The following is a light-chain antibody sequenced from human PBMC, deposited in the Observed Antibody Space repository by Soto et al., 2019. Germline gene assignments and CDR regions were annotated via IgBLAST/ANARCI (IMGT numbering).Light chain of an antibody. J-gene: IGKJ4*01. CDR2: KAS. CDR3: QQYNSYPLT. V-gene: IGKV1-5*03. CDR1: QTISSW. Sequence: DIEMTQSPSTLSGSVGDRVTITCRASQTISSWLAWYQQKPGEAPQLLIYKASSLESGVPSRFSGSGSGTDFTLTISSLQPDDFATYYCQQYNSYPLTFGGGTKVDI.